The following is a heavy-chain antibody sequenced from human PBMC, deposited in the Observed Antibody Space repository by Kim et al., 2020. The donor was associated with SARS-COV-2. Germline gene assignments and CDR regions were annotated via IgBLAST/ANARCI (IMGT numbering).Heavy chain of an antibody. J-gene: IGHJ4*02. V-gene: IGHV6-1*01. D-gene: IGHD6-19*01. Sequence: YALSVKGRITTNPDTSKNHFSLQLKSVTPEDTAVYYCARDRQRAGTGVDYWGQGTLVTVSS. CDR3: ARDRQRAGTGVDY.